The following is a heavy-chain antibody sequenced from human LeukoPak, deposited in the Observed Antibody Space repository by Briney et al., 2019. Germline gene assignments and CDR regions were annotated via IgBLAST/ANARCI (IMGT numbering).Heavy chain of an antibody. J-gene: IGHJ4*02. CDR1: GFTFNNAW. CDR2: ILSLTNGGTT. Sequence: GVSLRLSCAASGFTFNNAWMNWVRQVPGKGLEWVGRILSLTNGGTTDYAAPVKGRFTISRDDSKNTVYLQMNSLKTEDTAVYYCTNWNAARFDFWGQGTLVTVSS. V-gene: IGHV3-15*01. CDR3: TNWNAARFDF. D-gene: IGHD1-1*01.